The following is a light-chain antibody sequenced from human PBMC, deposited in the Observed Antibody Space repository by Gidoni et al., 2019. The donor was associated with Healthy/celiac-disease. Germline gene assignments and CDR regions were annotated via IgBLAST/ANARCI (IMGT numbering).Light chain of an antibody. CDR1: QRLLHSNGYNY. CDR2: LGS. J-gene: IGKJ3*01. V-gene: IGKV2-28*01. Sequence: DIVMTQFPLSLPVTPGEPASISCRSSQRLLHSNGYNYLDWYLQKPGQSPQLLIYLGSNRASGVPDRFSGSGSGTDFTLKISKVEAEEVGVYYCMQALQTPRTFGPGTKVDIK. CDR3: MQALQTPRT.